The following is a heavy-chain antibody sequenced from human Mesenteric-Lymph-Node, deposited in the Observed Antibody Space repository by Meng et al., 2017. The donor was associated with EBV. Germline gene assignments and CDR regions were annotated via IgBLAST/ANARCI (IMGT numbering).Heavy chain of an antibody. V-gene: IGHV1-18*01. Sequence: QVQLVQSGVGGKKPGASMKVSCKASGYTFTTYGITWVRQAPGQGLEWMGWISGYNGNANYAQKLQGRVTMTTDTSTSTVHMELRSLRSDDTAVYYCARGYTGYAFLDYWGQGILVTVSS. J-gene: IGHJ4*02. CDR2: ISGYNGNA. CDR3: ARGYTGYAFLDY. CDR1: GYTFTTYG. D-gene: IGHD5-12*01.